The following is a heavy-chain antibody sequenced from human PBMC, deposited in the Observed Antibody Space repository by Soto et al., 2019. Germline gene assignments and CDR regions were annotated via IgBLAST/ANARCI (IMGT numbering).Heavy chain of an antibody. CDR3: AREGRDSTVTTDYYYYGMDV. CDR2: INPSGGST. J-gene: IGHJ6*02. D-gene: IGHD4-17*01. Sequence: EASVKVSCKASGYTFTSYYMHWVRQAPGQGLEWMRIINPSGGSTSYAQKFQGRVTMTRDTSTSTVYMELSSLRSEDTAVHYCAREGRDSTVTTDYYYYGMDVWGQGTTVTVSS. CDR1: GYTFTSYY. V-gene: IGHV1-46*01.